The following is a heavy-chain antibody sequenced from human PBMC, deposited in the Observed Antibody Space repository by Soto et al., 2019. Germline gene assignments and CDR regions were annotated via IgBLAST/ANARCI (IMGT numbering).Heavy chain of an antibody. V-gene: IGHV3-11*05. J-gene: IGHJ4*02. D-gene: IGHD1-26*01. Sequence: LRLSCAASGFRFSDYYMSWVRQAPGKGLEWISYIDSSGGYTNYADSVKGRFTISRDNAKNSLYLQVSSLRAEDTAIYYCARDLRRNSGSYFDYWGQGTPVTVSS. CDR1: GFRFSDYY. CDR3: ARDLRRNSGSYFDY. CDR2: IDSSGGYT.